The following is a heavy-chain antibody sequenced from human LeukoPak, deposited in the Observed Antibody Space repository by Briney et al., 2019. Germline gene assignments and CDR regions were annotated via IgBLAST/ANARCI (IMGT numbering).Heavy chain of an antibody. CDR1: GLTVSSNY. V-gene: IGHV3-53*01. D-gene: IGHD4-17*01. J-gene: IGHJ4*02. CDR3: ARVPTVTFFDY. CDR2: IYSGGST. Sequence: PGGSLRLSCAASGLTVSSNYMSWVRQAPGKGLEWVSVIYSGGSTYYADSVKGRFTISRDNSKSTLYLQMNSLRAADTVVYYCARVPTVTFFDYWGQGTLVTVSS.